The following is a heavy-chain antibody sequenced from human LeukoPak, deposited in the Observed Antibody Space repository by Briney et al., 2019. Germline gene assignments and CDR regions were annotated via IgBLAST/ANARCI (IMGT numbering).Heavy chain of an antibody. D-gene: IGHD2-15*01. CDR1: GGSISSYY. CDR3: AGVLLGYCSGGSCYPWWFDP. V-gene: IGHV4-4*07. Sequence: SETLSLTYTVSGGSISSYYWSWIRQPAGKGLEWIGRIYTSGSTNYNPSLKSRVTMSVDTSKNQFSLKLSSVTAADTAVYYCAGVLLGYCSGGSCYPWWFDPWGQGTLVTVSS. J-gene: IGHJ5*02. CDR2: IYTSGST.